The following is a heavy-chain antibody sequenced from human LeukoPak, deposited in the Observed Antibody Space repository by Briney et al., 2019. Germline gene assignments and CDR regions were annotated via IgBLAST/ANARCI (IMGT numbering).Heavy chain of an antibody. D-gene: IGHD3-10*01. Sequence: PGGSLRLSCAASGFTFSDYYMSWIRQAPGKGLEWVAVISYDGSNKYYADSVKGRFTISRDNAKNSLYLQINSLTAEDTAVYYCARSQEGFGELSRWGQGTLVTVSS. V-gene: IGHV3-30*03. CDR3: ARSQEGFGELSR. CDR1: GFTFSDYY. J-gene: IGHJ4*02. CDR2: ISYDGSNK.